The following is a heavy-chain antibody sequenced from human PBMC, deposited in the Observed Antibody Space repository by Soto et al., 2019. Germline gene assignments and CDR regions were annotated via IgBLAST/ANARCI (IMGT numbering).Heavy chain of an antibody. V-gene: IGHV4-30-4*01. J-gene: IGHJ5*02. CDR3: ARVCGDTVLMGGDWFDP. Sequence: PSETLSLTCTVPGGSISSGDYYWSWIRQPPGKGLEWIGYIYYSGSTYYNPSLKSRVTISVDTSKNQFSLKLSSVTAADTAVYYCARVCGDTVLMGGDWFDPWGQGTLVTVSS. CDR1: GGSISSGDYY. D-gene: IGHD2-8*01. CDR2: IYYSGST.